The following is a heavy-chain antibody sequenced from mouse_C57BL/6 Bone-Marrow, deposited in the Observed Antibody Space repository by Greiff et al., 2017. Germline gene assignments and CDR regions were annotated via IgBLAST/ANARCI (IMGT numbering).Heavy chain of an antibody. Sequence: EVMLVESGGGLVQPGGSLSLSCAASGFTFTDYYMSWVRQPPGKALEWLGFIRNKANGYTTEYSASVKGRFTISRDNSQSILYLQMNARRAEDRATYYCARYGSSYEAWVAYWGQGTLVTVSA. D-gene: IGHD1-1*01. CDR1: GFTFTDYY. CDR3: ARYGSSYEAWVAY. J-gene: IGHJ3*01. CDR2: IRNKANGYTT. V-gene: IGHV7-3*01.